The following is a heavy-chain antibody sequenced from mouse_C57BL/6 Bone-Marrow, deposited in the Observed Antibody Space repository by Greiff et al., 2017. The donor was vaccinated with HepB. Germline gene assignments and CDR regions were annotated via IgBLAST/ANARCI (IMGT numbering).Heavy chain of an antibody. D-gene: IGHD1-1*01. CDR1: GYTFTGYW. J-gene: IGHJ3*01. Sequence: VQLQQSGAELMKPGASVKLSCKATGYTFTGYWIEWVKQRPGHGLEWIGEILPGRGSTNYNEKFKGKATFTADTSSNTAYMQLSSLTTEDSAIYYCARGVDYYGSSYRFAYWGQGTLVTVSA. CDR2: ILPGRGST. V-gene: IGHV1-9*01. CDR3: ARGVDYYGSSYRFAY.